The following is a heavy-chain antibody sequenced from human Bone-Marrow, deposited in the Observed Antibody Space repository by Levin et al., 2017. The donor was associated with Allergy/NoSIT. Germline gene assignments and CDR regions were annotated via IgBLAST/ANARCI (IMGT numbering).Heavy chain of an antibody. J-gene: IGHJ3*01. CDR2: ISANGGDA. CDR3: AKKYGGFFSDAFDL. CDR1: GFSFRSYG. V-gene: IGHV3-23*01. D-gene: IGHD5-12*01. Sequence: PGESLKISCIGSGFSFRSYGMSWVRQAPGGGLEWVSGISANGGDADYGDSVKGRFTISRDNSKNTLFLQMDSLRAEDTALYFCAKKYGGFFSDAFDLWGQGTLVTVSS.